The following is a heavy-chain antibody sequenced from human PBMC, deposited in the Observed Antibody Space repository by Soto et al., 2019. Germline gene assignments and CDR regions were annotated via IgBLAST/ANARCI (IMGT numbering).Heavy chain of an antibody. CDR2: TYYRSKWYN. Sequence: SQTLSLTCAISGDSVSSNSAAWNWIRQSPSRGLEWLGRTYYRSKWYNDYAVSVKSRITINPDTSKNQFSLQLNSVTPEDTAVYYCATSGCSSTSCYRYYYYGMDVWGQVTTVTVSS. D-gene: IGHD2-2*01. CDR1: GDSVSSNSAA. V-gene: IGHV6-1*01. J-gene: IGHJ6*02. CDR3: ATSGCSSTSCYRYYYYGMDV.